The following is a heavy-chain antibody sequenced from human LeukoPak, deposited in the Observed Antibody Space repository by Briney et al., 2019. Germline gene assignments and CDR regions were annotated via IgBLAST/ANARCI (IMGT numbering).Heavy chain of an antibody. CDR2: INVVNGAI. V-gene: IGHV3-48*01. D-gene: IGHD3-10*01. CDR1: GFTLRTYQ. J-gene: IGHJ6*02. CDR3: VRDGNRGYDMDV. Sequence: GGSLSLSCAPSGFTLRTYQMNWVRQAPGKGLEWVSYINVVNGAIYYADSVKGRFTISGDIATNSVYLQMNSLRAEDTALYYCVRDGNRGYDMDVWGQGTAVTVSS.